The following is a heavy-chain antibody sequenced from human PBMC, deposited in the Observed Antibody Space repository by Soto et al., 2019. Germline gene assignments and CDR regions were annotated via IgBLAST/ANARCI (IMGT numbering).Heavy chain of an antibody. Sequence: XGTLCLTFTVSGGSIASSSYYGGWIRQPPGKGLEWIGSIYYGGNTYYNPPLKSRLTISVDPSKNQLSLKLSSVTAADTAVYYCARYGGEHYYGMDVWGQGTTVTVSS. V-gene: IGHV4-39*01. CDR1: GGSIASSSYY. CDR2: IYYGGNT. CDR3: ARYGGEHYYGMDV. J-gene: IGHJ6*02. D-gene: IGHD3-16*01.